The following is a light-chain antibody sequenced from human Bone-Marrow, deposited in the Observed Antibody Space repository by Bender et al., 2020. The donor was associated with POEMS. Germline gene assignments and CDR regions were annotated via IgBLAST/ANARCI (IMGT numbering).Light chain of an antibody. CDR3: QSYDNSLGGWV. CDR1: SSDIGSYNY. Sequence: QSVLTQPPSVSGSPGQSITISCTGTSSDIGSYNYVSWYQQHPGKAPKLMIYDVSDRPSGVSNRFSGSKSGNTASLTISGLQAEDEGDYYCQSYDNSLGGWVFGGGTKLTVL. V-gene: IGLV2-14*01. J-gene: IGLJ3*02. CDR2: DVS.